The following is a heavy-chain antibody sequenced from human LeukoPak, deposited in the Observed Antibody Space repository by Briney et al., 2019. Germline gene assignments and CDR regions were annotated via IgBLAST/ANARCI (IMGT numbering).Heavy chain of an antibody. D-gene: IGHD3-22*01. V-gene: IGHV1-3*01. Sequence: ASVKVSCKASGYTFTSYAMHWVRQAPGQRLEWMGWINAGNGNTEYSQKFQGRVTITRDTSASTAYMELSSLRSEDTAVYYCARDLFRGYYYDSSGYPDYWGQGTLVTVSS. CDR2: INAGNGNT. CDR3: ARDLFRGYYYDSSGYPDY. J-gene: IGHJ4*02. CDR1: GYTFTSYA.